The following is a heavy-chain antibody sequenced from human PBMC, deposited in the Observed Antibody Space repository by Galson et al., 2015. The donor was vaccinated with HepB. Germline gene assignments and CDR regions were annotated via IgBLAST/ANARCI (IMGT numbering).Heavy chain of an antibody. V-gene: IGHV1-24*01. CDR1: GYTLTELS. CDR3: ARDTGSGYYHSPFDY. D-gene: IGHD3-22*01. Sequence: SVKVSCKVSGYTLTELSMHWVRQAPGKGLEWMGGFDPEDGETIYAQKLQGRVTMTEDTSTDTAYMELSSLRSEDTAVYYCARDTGSGYYHSPFDYWGQGTLVTVSS. CDR2: FDPEDGET. J-gene: IGHJ4*02.